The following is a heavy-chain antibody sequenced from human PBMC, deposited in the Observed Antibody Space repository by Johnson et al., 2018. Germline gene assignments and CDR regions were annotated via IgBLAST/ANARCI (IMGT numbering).Heavy chain of an antibody. CDR2: ICYSGTT. J-gene: IGHJ6*03. CDR3: ARFHHGYDLRSVTANTTTYYEYMDV. D-gene: IGHD5-12*01. CDR1: GASISSYC. Sequence: QVQLQESGPGLVKPSETLSLICTVSGASISSYCWSWIRQAPGKGLEWIGYICYSGTTNYSPSLTSRVSVSVDTPKNQFSLKLSSVTAADRAVYYCARFHHGYDLRSVTANTTTYYEYMDVWGKGTTVTVSS. V-gene: IGHV4-59*01.